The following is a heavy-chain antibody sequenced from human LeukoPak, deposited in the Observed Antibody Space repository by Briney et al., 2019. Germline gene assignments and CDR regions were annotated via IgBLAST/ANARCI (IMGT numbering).Heavy chain of an antibody. CDR1: GFTFSSYS. Sequence: GGSLRLSCAASGFTFSSYSMNWVRQAPGKGLEWVSSISSCSSYIYYADSVKGRFTISRDNAKNSLYLQMNSLRAEDTAVYYCASGIAAAGTDYWGQGTLVTVSS. CDR3: ASGIAAAGTDY. D-gene: IGHD6-13*01. CDR2: ISSCSSYI. J-gene: IGHJ4*02. V-gene: IGHV3-21*01.